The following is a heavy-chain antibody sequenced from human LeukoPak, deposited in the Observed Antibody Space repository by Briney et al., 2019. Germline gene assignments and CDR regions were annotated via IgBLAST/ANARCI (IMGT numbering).Heavy chain of an antibody. CDR2: INHSGST. D-gene: IGHD5-18*01. Sequence: SETLSLTCAVYGGSFSGYYWSWIRQPPGKGLEWIGEINHSGSTNYNPSLKSRVTIPEDTSKNQFSLKLSSVTAADTAVYYCARGSAMALRYWGQGTLVTVSS. CDR1: GGSFSGYY. V-gene: IGHV4-34*01. CDR3: ARGSAMALRY. J-gene: IGHJ4*02.